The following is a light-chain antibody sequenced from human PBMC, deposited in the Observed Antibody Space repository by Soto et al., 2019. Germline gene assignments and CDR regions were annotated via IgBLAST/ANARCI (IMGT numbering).Light chain of an antibody. CDR1: QSVSGY. CDR2: DAS. V-gene: IGKV3-11*01. J-gene: IGKJ1*01. Sequence: EIVLTQSPASVSRSPLEIAPLSCRASQSVSGYLAWYQQKPGQAPRLLIYDASKRSTGIPARFSGSGFGTDSTLTISSLETEDFAVYYWQPSSKWRTFGQGTKVDIK. CDR3: QPSSKWRT.